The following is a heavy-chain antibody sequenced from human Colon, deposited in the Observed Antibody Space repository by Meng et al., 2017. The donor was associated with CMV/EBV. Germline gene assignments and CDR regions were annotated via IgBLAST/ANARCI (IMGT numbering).Heavy chain of an antibody. CDR1: GFTFDDYA. D-gene: IGHD2-2*01. J-gene: IGHJ3*02. CDR2: ITWNSGRL. CDR3: TRVGVVPAATPDLDALEI. Sequence: SLKISCAASGFTFDDYAMHWVRHLPEKGLEWVAGITWNSGRLDYAESVKGRFTISRDNTRNSLYLEMSRLRPEDTGFYYCTRVGVVPAATPDLDALEIWGSGTKVTVSS. V-gene: IGHV3-9*01.